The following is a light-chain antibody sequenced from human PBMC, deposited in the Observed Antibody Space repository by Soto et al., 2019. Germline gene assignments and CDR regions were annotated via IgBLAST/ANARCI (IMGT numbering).Light chain of an antibody. CDR3: NSYTSSSTYV. CDR1: SSDVGGFNY. Sequence: QSALTQPASVSGSPGQSITISCTGTSSDVGGFNYVSWYQQHPGKAPKLMIYDVTNRPSGVSYRFSGSKSGNTAALTISGLPAEDEAGYYCNSYTSSSTYVFGTGTKLTVL. V-gene: IGLV2-14*03. J-gene: IGLJ1*01. CDR2: DVT.